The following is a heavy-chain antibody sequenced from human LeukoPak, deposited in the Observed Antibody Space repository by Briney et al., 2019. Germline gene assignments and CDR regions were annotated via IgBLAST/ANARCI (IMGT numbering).Heavy chain of an antibody. D-gene: IGHD6-13*01. CDR3: ARSSPPTYYHFYYYMDV. V-gene: IGHV1-2*02. J-gene: IGHJ6*03. CDR2: INPNSGDA. CDR1: GYTFTGYY. Sequence: ASVKVSCKASGYTFTGYYMHWVRQAPGQGLEWMGWINPNSGDAKYAQNFQGRFIMTTDTSISTAYMELSSLRSDDTAVYYCARSSPPTYYHFYYYMDVWGKGSTVTVSS.